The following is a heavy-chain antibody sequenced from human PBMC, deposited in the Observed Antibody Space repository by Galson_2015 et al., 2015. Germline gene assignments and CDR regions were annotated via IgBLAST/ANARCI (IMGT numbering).Heavy chain of an antibody. CDR2: INPSGGST. Sequence: SVKVSCKASGYTFTSYYMHWVRQAPGQGLEWMGIINPSGGSTSYAQRFQGRVTMTRDTSTSTVYMELSSLRSEDTAVYYCARIASLRLGFRELFEDYWGQGTLVTVSS. J-gene: IGHJ4*02. CDR3: ARIASLRLGFRELFEDY. V-gene: IGHV1-46*01. CDR1: GYTFTSYY. D-gene: IGHD3-10*01.